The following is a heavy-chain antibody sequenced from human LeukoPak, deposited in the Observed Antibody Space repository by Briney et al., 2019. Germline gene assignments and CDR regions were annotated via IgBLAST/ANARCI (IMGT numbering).Heavy chain of an antibody. CDR3: ARDRGGTDDFWSGYYTGYFDH. CDR2: ISSSGATI. J-gene: IGHJ4*02. CDR1: GFTFSDYY. Sequence: PGGSLRLSCAASGFTFSDYYMSWIRQAPGKGLEWVSYISSSGATIDYADSVKGRFTISRDNDKNSLYLQMNSLRAEDTAVFYCARDRGGTDDFWSGYYTGYFDHWGQGTLVTVSS. V-gene: IGHV3-11*04. D-gene: IGHD3-3*01.